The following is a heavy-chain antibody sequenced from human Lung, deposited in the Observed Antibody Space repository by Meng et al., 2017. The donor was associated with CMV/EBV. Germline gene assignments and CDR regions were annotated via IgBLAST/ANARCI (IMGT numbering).Heavy chain of an antibody. CDR1: GGSLGDYF. J-gene: IGHJ6*02. CDR2: IDHSGST. CDR3: ARMIMNNYDYHFAMDV. V-gene: IGHV4-34*01. Sequence: SXTLSLXCTVYGGSLGDYFWTWIRQPPGKGLEWIGEIDHSGSTKYNPSLKSRATISYDASKNRLSLKLRSLTAADTAVYYCARMIMNNYDYHFAMDVWGQGTSVTVSS. D-gene: IGHD3-16*01.